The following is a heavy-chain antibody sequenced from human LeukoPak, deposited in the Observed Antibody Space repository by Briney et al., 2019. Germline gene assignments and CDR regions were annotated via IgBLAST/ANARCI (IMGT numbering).Heavy chain of an antibody. CDR2: IYSGGKV. J-gene: IGHJ6*02. CDR1: GFTFSRHW. CDR3: ARGGRDPNYYYYGMDV. V-gene: IGHV3-53*01. Sequence: GGSLRLSCAASGFTFSRHWMTWVRQAPGKGLEWVSVIYSGGKVYYADSVKGRFTISRDNSKNTLYLQLNSLRAEDTAVYYCARGGRDPNYYYYGMDVWGRGTTVTVSS.